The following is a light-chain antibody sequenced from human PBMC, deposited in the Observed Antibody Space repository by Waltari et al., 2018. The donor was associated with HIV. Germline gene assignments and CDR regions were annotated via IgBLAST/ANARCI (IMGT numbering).Light chain of an antibody. V-gene: IGKV3-20*01. CDR2: GAS. J-gene: IGKJ2*01. CDR1: QSVTSTY. Sequence: GTLSLSPGETATLSCRASQSVTSTYLAWYHQKPGQAPRLLIYGASSRATGIPDRFRGSGSGTDFTLTIRRMEPEDFAVYYCQQYGSSPYTFGQGTKLEIK. CDR3: QQYGSSPYT.